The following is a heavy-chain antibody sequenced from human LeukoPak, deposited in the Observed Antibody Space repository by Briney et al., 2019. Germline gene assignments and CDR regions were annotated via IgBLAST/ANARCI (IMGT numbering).Heavy chain of an antibody. CDR2: ISGSGDIT. D-gene: IGHD3-22*01. Sequence: PGGSLRLSCAASGFTFSYYAMTWVRQAPGKGLEWVSAISGSGDITYSADSVKGRFTISRDNSKNTLFLQMNSLRAEDTAVYYCAKAATMRVVVITTPFDYWGQGTLVTVSS. V-gene: IGHV3-23*01. J-gene: IGHJ4*02. CDR1: GFTFSYYA. CDR3: AKAATMRVVVITTPFDY.